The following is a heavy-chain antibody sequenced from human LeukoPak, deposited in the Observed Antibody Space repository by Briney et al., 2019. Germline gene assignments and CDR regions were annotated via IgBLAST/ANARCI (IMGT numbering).Heavy chain of an antibody. CDR1: GYTFTSYD. J-gene: IGHJ6*03. V-gene: IGHV1-8*03. Sequence: ASVKVSCKASGYTFTSYDINWVRQATGQGLEWMGWMNPNSGNTGYAQKFQGRVTITRNTSISTAYMELSSLRSEDTAVYYCARTYSSGHYYYYYYYMDVWGKGTTVTVSS. CDR3: ARTYSSGHYYYYYYYMDV. D-gene: IGHD6-19*01. CDR2: MNPNSGNT.